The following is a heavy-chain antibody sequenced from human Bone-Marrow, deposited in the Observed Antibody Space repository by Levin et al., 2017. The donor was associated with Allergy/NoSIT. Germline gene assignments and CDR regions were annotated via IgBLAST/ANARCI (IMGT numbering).Heavy chain of an antibody. V-gene: IGHV4-38-2*02. Sequence: PSETLSLTCAVSGDSISSDYHWGWIRQPPGKGLEWIGNIDHSGSTFYNPSLQTRLTISLDTSKNQFSLMLTSVTAADTAVYYCSREKSSNSLSYFYFYMDVWGKGTTVTVSS. D-gene: IGHD6-6*01. CDR3: SREKSSNSLSYFYFYMDV. CDR1: GDSISSDYH. J-gene: IGHJ6*03. CDR2: IDHSGST.